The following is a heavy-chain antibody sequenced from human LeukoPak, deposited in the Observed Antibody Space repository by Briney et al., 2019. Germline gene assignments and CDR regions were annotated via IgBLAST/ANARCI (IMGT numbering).Heavy chain of an antibody. CDR3: ARDSWFGERKTHYYYYYMDV. D-gene: IGHD3-10*01. CDR1: GSSISSNSYY. V-gene: IGHV4-39*07. CDR2: IYYSGST. J-gene: IGHJ6*03. Sequence: PSETLSLTCAVSGSSISSNSYYWGWIRQPPGKGLEWIGSIYYSGSTYYNPSLESRVTISVDTSKNQFSLKLSSVTAADTAVYYCARDSWFGERKTHYYYYYMDVWGKGTTVTISS.